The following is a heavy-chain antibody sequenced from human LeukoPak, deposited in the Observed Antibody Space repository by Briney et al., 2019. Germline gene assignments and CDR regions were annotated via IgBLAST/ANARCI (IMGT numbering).Heavy chain of an antibody. CDR3: ARDEARYSSGYYPNWFDP. J-gene: IGHJ5*02. D-gene: IGHD3-22*01. CDR2: ISGGNGYT. CDR1: GYTFTSYG. V-gene: IGHV1-18*01. Sequence: ASVKVSCKASGYTFTSYGISWVRQAPGQGLGWMGWISGGNGYTHYANNHQGRVTMTTDTSTSTAHMELRSLRSDDTAVYYCARDEARYSSGYYPNWFDPWGQGTLVTVSS.